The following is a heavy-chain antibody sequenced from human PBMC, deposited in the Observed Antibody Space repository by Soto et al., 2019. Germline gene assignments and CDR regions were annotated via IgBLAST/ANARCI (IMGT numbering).Heavy chain of an antibody. J-gene: IGHJ6*02. D-gene: IGHD6-13*01. CDR2: ISGSGRST. Sequence: GGSLRLSCAASGFTFSSCVMSWVRQSPGRGLEWVSFISGSGRSTDYGDSVKGRFTISRDSSKNTVFLHMNTLRAEDTAVYYCARDPPSEKMQPDYGMDVWGQGTTVTVSS. CDR3: ARDPPSEKMQPDYGMDV. V-gene: IGHV3-23*01. CDR1: GFTFSSCV.